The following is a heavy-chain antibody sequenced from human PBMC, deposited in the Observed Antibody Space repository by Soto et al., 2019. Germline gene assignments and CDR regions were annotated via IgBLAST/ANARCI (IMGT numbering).Heavy chain of an antibody. CDR2: LDSKLDAGNT. J-gene: IGHJ4*02. D-gene: IGHD3-10*01. V-gene: IGHV3-15*04. Sequence: GESLKISCTGSGFTFRKAYMNWVRQAPGQGLEWVGQLDSKLDAGNTELAALVKGRVNLSRDDSKNTVYLQMNGLEIEDTAMYYCVTRFTKVPTARFDHWGQGTLVTVSS. CDR3: VTRFTKVPTARFDH. CDR1: GFTFRKAY.